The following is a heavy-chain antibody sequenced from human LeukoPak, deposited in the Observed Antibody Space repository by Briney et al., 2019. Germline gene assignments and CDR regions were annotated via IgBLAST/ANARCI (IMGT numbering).Heavy chain of an antibody. D-gene: IGHD6-19*01. V-gene: IGHV3-9*01. CDR1: GFTFDDYA. CDR3: AKDLFGSGWLDYYYYGMDV. CDR2: ISWNSGSI. J-gene: IGHJ6*02. Sequence: PGGSLRLSCAASGFTFDDYAMHWVRHAPGKGLEWVSGISWNSGSIGYADSVKGRFTISRDNAKNSLYLQMNSLRAEDTALYYCAKDLFGSGWLDYYYYGMDVWGQGTTVTVSS.